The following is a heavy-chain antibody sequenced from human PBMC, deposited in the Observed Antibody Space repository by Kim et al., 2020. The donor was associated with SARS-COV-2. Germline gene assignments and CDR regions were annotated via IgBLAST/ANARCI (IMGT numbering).Heavy chain of an antibody. Sequence: SETLSLTCTVSGGSISSGSYYWSWIRQPAGKGLEWIGRIYTSGSTNYNPSLKSRVTISVDTSKNQFSLKLSSVTAADTAVYYCARDNSPWGYGSGSSFDYWGQGTLVTVSS. V-gene: IGHV4-61*02. CDR1: GGSISSGSYY. D-gene: IGHD3-10*01. J-gene: IGHJ4*02. CDR3: ARDNSPWGYGSGSSFDY. CDR2: IYTSGST.